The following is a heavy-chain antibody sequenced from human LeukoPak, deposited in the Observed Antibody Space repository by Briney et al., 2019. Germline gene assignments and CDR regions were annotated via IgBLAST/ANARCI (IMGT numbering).Heavy chain of an antibody. J-gene: IGHJ3*02. V-gene: IGHV5-51*01. Sequence: GESLKISCKGSGYSFTSYWIGWVRQMPGRGLEWMGIIYPGDSDTRYSPSFQGQVTISADKSISTAYLQWSSLKASDTAMYYCARHAEPSYYYDSSGYYVPNPFDTWGQGTMVTVSS. CDR3: ARHAEPSYYYDSSGYYVPNPFDT. D-gene: IGHD3-22*01. CDR1: GYSFTSYW. CDR2: IYPGDSDT.